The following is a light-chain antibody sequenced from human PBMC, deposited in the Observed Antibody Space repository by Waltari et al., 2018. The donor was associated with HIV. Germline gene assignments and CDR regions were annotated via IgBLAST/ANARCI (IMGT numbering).Light chain of an antibody. CDR1: SSDVGGYNL. CDR2: EVS. CDR3: CAYAGSTTYVI. Sequence: QSALTQPASVSGSPGQSITISCTGTSSDVGGYNLVSGDQQHPGTAPKLMLYEVSTRPSGVSIRFSASKSGHPASPTLAGLQADYEADYYCCAYAGSTTYVIFGGGTKLTVL. V-gene: IGLV2-23*02. J-gene: IGLJ2*01.